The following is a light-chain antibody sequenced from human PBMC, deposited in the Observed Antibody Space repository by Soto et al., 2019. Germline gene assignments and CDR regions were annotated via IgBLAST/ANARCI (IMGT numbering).Light chain of an antibody. J-gene: IGKJ1*01. Sequence: EIVMTQSPGTLSVSPGERATLSCRASQNIRSNLAWYQQKPGQAPRLLIYETSIRAPGIPARLSGSGSGTEFTLTISSLQSEDFAVYYCQQYGSSLWTFGQGTKVDIK. V-gene: IGKV3-15*01. CDR2: ETS. CDR1: QNIRSN. CDR3: QQYGSSLWT.